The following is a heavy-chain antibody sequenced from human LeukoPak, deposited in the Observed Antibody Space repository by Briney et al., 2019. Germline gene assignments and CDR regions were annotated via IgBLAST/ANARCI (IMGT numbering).Heavy chain of an antibody. J-gene: IGHJ3*02. CDR1: GYTFTSYY. CDR3: ARVMHYDSSGFDAFDI. CDR2: INPSGGST. D-gene: IGHD3-22*01. Sequence: ASVKVSCKASGYTFTSYYMHWVRQAPGQGLEWMGIINPSGGSTSYAQKFQGRVTMTRDTSTSTVYMELSSLRSEDTAVYYCARVMHYDSSGFDAFDIWGQGTMVTVSS. V-gene: IGHV1-46*01.